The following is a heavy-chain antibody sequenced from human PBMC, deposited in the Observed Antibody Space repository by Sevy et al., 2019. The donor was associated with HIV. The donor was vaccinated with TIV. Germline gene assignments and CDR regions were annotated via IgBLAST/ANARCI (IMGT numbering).Heavy chain of an antibody. CDR2: IKLDGSEK. Sequence: GGSLRLSCAASGFSFSNYWMSWVRQAPGKGLEWVANIKLDGSEKYYVDYVKGRFTISRDNAKKSLYLQMNSLRTEDTAVYYCARDCSSTTCLWGMDVWGQGTTVTVSS. CDR3: ARDCSSTTCLWGMDV. V-gene: IGHV3-7*03. D-gene: IGHD2-2*01. CDR1: GFSFSNYW. J-gene: IGHJ6*02.